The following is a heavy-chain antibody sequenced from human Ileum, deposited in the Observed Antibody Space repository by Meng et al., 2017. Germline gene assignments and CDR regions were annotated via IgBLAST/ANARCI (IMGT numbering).Heavy chain of an antibody. Sequence: QVQLQQWGAGLLKPSETLSLTCVVYGGSFSANYWTWIRQPPGKGLEWIGEINHNGNTNYKPSLKSRVTISVDTSKKQFSLRLTSVTAADTAVYYCASARYDNWGQGTLVTV. CDR1: GGSFSANY. CDR2: INHNGNT. J-gene: IGHJ4*02. V-gene: IGHV4-34*01. CDR3: ASARYDN.